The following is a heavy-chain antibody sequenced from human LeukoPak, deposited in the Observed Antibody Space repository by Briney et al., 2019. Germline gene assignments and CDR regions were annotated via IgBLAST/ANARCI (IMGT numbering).Heavy chain of an antibody. V-gene: IGHV3-23*01. Sequence: PGGSLRLSCAASGFAFSSPGMSWVRQAPGKGLEWVSSISGSGLTTHYADSVKGRFTISRDNSNNTLYLQMNSLRAEDTAVYYCYAMIVVVTIDAFDIWGQGTMVTVSS. D-gene: IGHD3-22*01. J-gene: IGHJ3*02. CDR1: GFAFSSPG. CDR2: ISGSGLTT. CDR3: YAMIVVVTIDAFDI.